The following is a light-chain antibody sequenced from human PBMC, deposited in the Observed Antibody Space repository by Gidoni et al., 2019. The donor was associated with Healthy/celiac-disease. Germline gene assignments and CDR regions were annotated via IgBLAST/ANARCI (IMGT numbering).Light chain of an antibody. Sequence: SYELTQPPSVSVSPGQTASITCSGDKLGDKYACWYPQKPGQSPLLVIYQDSKRPSGIPERFSGSNAGNTSTLTISGTQAMDEADYYCQAWDSSTEVFGTGTKVTVL. CDR3: QAWDSSTEV. V-gene: IGLV3-1*01. J-gene: IGLJ1*01. CDR1: KLGDKY. CDR2: QDS.